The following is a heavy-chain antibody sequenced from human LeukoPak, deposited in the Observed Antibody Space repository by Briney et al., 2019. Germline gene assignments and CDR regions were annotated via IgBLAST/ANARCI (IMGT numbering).Heavy chain of an antibody. CDR1: VCTFSSYA. CDR3: ATTGSGYEDFDY. Sequence: ASVKVSCKASVCTFSSYAISWVRQAPGQGLEWMGRIIPIFGIANYAQKFQGRVTLTADKSTSTAYMELSSLRSEDTAVYYCATTGSGYEDFDYWGQGTLVTVSS. J-gene: IGHJ4*02. CDR2: IIPIFGIA. V-gene: IGHV1-69*04. D-gene: IGHD5-12*01.